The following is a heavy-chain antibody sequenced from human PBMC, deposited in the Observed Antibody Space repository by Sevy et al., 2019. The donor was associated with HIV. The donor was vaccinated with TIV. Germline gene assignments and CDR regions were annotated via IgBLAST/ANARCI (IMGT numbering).Heavy chain of an antibody. V-gene: IGHV3-7*01. J-gene: IGHJ4*02. D-gene: IGHD3-16*01. CDR1: GFSFSTYW. CDR2: MNQDGTER. CDR3: VREGLGGFSYSLDC. Sequence: GGSLRLSCAASGFSFSTYWMTWVRQAPGKGLEWVATMNQDGTERDYVDSVKGRFTIYRDNPKTSLFLQMNSLSAEDPGVYYCVREGLGGFSYSLDCWGQGNLVTVSS.